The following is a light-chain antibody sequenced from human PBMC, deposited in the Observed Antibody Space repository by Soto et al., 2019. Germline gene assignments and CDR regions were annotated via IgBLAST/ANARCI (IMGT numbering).Light chain of an antibody. CDR3: QQYHNWPPQYT. V-gene: IGKV3-15*01. Sequence: EIVMTQSPATLSLSPGERATLSCRASQTVSSNLAWYQQKPGQAPRLLIHGASTRATGVPARFSVSGSGTEFTLTISSLQSEDFAVYYCQQYHNWPPQYTFGQGTKLQIK. J-gene: IGKJ2*01. CDR2: GAS. CDR1: QTVSSN.